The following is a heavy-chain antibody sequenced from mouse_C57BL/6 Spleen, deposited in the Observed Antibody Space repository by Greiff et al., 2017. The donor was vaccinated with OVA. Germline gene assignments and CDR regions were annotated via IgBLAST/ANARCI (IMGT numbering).Heavy chain of an antibody. V-gene: IGHV5-16*01. CDR1: GFTFSDYY. CDR3: AREGGKYYFDY. Sequence: EVKLMESEGGLVQPGSSMKLSCTASGFTFSDYYMAWVRQVPEKGLEWVANINYDGSSTYYLDSLKSRFIISRDNAKNILYLQMSSLKSEDTATYYCAREGGKYYFDYWGQGTTLTVSS. D-gene: IGHD2-1*01. CDR2: INYDGSST. J-gene: IGHJ2*01.